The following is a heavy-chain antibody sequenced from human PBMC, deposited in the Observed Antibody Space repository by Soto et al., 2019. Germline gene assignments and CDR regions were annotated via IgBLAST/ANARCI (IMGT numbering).Heavy chain of an antibody. CDR1: GYTFTSYD. D-gene: IGHD3-3*01. CDR3: ARAPSSVYDFWSGYLPQLNYYYYYGMDV. CDR2: MNPNSGNT. V-gene: IGHV1-8*01. Sequence: ASVKVSCKASGYTFTSYDINGVRQATGQGLEWMGWMNPNSGNTGYAQKFQGRVTMTRNTSISTAYMELSSLRSEDTAVYYCARAPSSVYDFWSGYLPQLNYYYYYGMDVWGQGTTVTVSS. J-gene: IGHJ6*02.